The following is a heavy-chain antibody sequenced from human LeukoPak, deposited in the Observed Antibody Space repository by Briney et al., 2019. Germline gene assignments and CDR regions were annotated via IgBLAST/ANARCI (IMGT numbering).Heavy chain of an antibody. D-gene: IGHD3-22*01. CDR1: GGSISSYY. CDR2: IYYSGST. V-gene: IGHV4-59*06. CDR3: ARDTYYYDSSGLDY. J-gene: IGHJ4*02. Sequence: PSETLSLTCTVSGGSISSYYWSWIRQPPGKGLEWIGYIYYSGSTYYNPSLKSRVTISVDTSKNQFSLKLSSVTAADTAVYYCARDTYYYDSSGLDYWGQGTLVTVSS.